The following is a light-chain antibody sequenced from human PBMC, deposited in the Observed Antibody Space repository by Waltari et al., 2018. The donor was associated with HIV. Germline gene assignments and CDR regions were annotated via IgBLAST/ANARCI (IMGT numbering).Light chain of an antibody. CDR3: QQLNSYPRT. V-gene: IGKV1-9*01. Sequence: DIQLTQSPSFLSATVGDRVTITCRASQGINSYLVWYQQKPEKAPKLLIYAASTLQSGVPSRFSGNGSGTEFTLTISSLQPEDSATYYCQQLNSYPRTFGQGTKLEIK. J-gene: IGKJ2*01. CDR2: AAS. CDR1: QGINSY.